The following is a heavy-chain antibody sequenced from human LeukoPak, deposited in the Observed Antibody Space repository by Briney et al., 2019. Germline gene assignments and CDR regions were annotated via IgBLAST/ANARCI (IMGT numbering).Heavy chain of an antibody. J-gene: IGHJ4*02. CDR3: AKDGYDFWSAYQIDF. V-gene: IGHV3-23*01. CDR2: ISGSDGST. D-gene: IGHD3-3*01. CDR1: GFTFSNYA. Sequence: GGSLRLSCAASGFTFSNYAMTWVRQAPGEGLEWVSAISGSDGSTYYSDPMTGRFTISRDNSQNTLYLQMSSLRADDTAVYYCAKDGYDFWSAYQIDFWGQGTLVTVSS.